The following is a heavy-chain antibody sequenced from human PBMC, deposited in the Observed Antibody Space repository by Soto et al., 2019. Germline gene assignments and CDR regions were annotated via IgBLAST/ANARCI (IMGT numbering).Heavy chain of an antibody. J-gene: IGHJ4*02. Sequence: SETLSLTCFVSGGSVTNSSYYWGWIRQSPGKGLEWIGSVYYRGRSYSKSSVKSRVTISVDTSKNQFSLNLNSVTASDTAVYLCVSQRTTVIIQAYFDYWGPGAPVTVSS. CDR2: VYYRGRS. D-gene: IGHD4-4*01. V-gene: IGHV4-39*01. CDR3: VSQRTTVIIQAYFDY. CDR1: GGSVTNSSYY.